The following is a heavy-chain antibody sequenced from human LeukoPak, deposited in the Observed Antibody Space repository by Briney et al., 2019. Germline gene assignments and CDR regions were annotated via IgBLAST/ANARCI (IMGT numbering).Heavy chain of an antibody. CDR2: IKQDGSEK. D-gene: IGHD3-9*01. Sequence: GGSLRLSCAASGFTFSSYGMHWVRQAPGKGLEWVANIKQDGSEKYYVDSVKGRFTISRDNAKNSLYLQMNSLRAEDTAVYYCARLINYDILTGYYRGVLYFDYWGQGTLVTVSS. V-gene: IGHV3-7*01. J-gene: IGHJ4*02. CDR1: GFTFSSYG. CDR3: ARLINYDILTGYYRGVLYFDY.